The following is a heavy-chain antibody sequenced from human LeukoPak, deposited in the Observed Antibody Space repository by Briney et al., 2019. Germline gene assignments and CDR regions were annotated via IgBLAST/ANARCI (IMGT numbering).Heavy chain of an antibody. Sequence: GGSLRLSCAASGFTFSDYYMSWIRQAPGKGLEWVSYISSSGSTIYYADSVKGRFTNSRDNAKNSLYLQMNSLRAEDTAVYYCARGPWIQLWNHDGFDIWGQGTMVTVSS. CDR1: GFTFSDYY. V-gene: IGHV3-11*01. CDR3: ARGPWIQLWNHDGFDI. J-gene: IGHJ3*02. D-gene: IGHD5-18*01. CDR2: ISSSGSTI.